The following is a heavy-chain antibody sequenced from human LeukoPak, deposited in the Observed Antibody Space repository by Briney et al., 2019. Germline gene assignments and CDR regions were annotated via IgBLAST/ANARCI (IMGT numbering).Heavy chain of an antibody. CDR1: GYTFTSYG. CDR2: ISAYNGNT. D-gene: IGHD6-13*01. V-gene: IGHV1-18*01. J-gene: IGHJ4*02. CDR3: ARAYSSIEGDYFDY. Sequence: ALVKVSCKASGYTFTSYGISWVRQAPGQGLEWMGWISAYNGNTNYAQKLQGRVTMTTDTSTSTAYMELRSLRSDDTAVYYCARAYSSIEGDYFDYWGQGTLVTVSS.